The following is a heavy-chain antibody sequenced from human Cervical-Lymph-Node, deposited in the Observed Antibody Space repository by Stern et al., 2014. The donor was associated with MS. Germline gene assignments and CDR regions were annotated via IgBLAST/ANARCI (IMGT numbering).Heavy chain of an antibody. CDR1: GGTFNTFA. D-gene: IGHD2-21*01. V-gene: IGHV1-69*12. CDR3: ARGDSEAPIYYFDY. J-gene: IGHJ4*02. Sequence: QVQLVQSGAEVKKPGSSVKVSCQTSGGTFNTFAIGWVRQAPGHGLAWMGGITPLFDATNYAQKFQGRLTITADESTRTVYMELSSLRFDDTAMYYCARGDSEAPIYYFDYWGQGTLVTVSS. CDR2: ITPLFDAT.